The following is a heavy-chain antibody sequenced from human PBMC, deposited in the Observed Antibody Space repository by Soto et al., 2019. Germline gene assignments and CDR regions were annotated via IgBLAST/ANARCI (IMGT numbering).Heavy chain of an antibody. J-gene: IGHJ5*02. CDR2: ISWNSGTI. D-gene: IGHD5-12*01. CDR3: ARGPYRNTYNWFDS. CDR1: GFTFDDYA. Sequence: HPGGSLRLSCVVSGFTFDDYAMHWVRQAPGKGLEWVSGISWNSGTIYYADSVKGRFTISRDNAKNSLYLQMNSLGVEDTAVYYCARGPYRNTYNWFDSWGQGTLVTVSS. V-gene: IGHV3-9*01.